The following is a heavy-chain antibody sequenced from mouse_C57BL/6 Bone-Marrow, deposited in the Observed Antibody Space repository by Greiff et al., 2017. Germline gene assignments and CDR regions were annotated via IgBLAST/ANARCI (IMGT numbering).Heavy chain of an antibody. CDR2: ISPVSGST. J-gene: IGHJ3*01. V-gene: IGHV1-55*01. Sequence: QVQLQQPGAELVKPGASVKMSCKASGYTFTSYWITWVKQRPGQGLEWIGDISPVSGSTNYNEKFKSKATLTVDTSSSTAYMQLSSLTSEDSAVYYCARGPSCSSYGFAYWGQGTLVTVSA. CDR3: ARGPSCSSYGFAY. CDR1: GYTFTSYW. D-gene: IGHD1-1*01.